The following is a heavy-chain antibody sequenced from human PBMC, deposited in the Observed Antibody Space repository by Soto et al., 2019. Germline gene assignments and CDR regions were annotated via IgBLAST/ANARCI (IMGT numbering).Heavy chain of an antibody. CDR2: IKEDGSEI. CDR3: ARDIGFDYVN. CDR1: GYTFTSYA. J-gene: IGHJ4*02. V-gene: IGHV3-7*01. Sequence: GASVKVSCKASGYTFTSYALHWVRQAPGQGLEWVASIKEDGSEIYYLHSVWGRFSISRDSAGNALHLTMNYLSAEDTGVYFCARDIGFDYVNWGQGTLVTVSS. D-gene: IGHD3-16*01.